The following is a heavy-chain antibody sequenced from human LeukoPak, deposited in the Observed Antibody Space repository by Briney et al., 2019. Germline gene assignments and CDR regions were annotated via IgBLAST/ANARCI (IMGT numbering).Heavy chain of an antibody. CDR1: GFTFSSYS. CDR3: ARASSRAFDY. V-gene: IGHV3-21*06. J-gene: IGHJ4*02. CDR2: IDSSGSYI. Sequence: YPGGSLRLSCAASGFTFSSYSMNWVRQAPGKGLEWVSSIDSSGSYIYYADSLKGRFTISRDNAKNSLYLQVNSLRAEETAVYYCARASSRAFDYWGQGTPVTVSS.